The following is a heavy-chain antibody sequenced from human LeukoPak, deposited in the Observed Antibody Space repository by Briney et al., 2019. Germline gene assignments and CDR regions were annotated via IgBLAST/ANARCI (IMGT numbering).Heavy chain of an antibody. CDR2: IVVGSGNT. J-gene: IGHJ4*02. CDR1: GFTFTSSA. D-gene: IGHD1-26*01. V-gene: IGHV1-58*02. Sequence: SVKVSCKASGFTFTSSAMQWVRQARGQRLEWIGWIVVGSGNTNYAQKFQERVTITRDMSTSTAYMELSSLSSEDTAVYYCAAAPIVGATTSPDYWGQGTLVTVSS. CDR3: AAAPIVGATTSPDY.